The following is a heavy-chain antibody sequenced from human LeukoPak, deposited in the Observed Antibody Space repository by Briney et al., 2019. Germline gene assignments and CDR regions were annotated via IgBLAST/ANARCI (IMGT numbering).Heavy chain of an antibody. Sequence: SVKVSCKASGGTFSSYAISWVQQAPGQGLEWMGGIIPIFGTANYAQKFQGRVTITADESTGTAYMELSSLRSEDTAVYYCARELRGHGYYYGMDVWGQGTTVTVSS. CDR3: ARELRGHGYYYGMDV. J-gene: IGHJ6*02. CDR1: GGTFSSYA. V-gene: IGHV1-69*13. CDR2: IIPIFGTA.